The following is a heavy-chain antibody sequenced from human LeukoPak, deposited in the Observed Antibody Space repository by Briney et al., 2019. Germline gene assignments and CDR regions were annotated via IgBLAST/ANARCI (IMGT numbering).Heavy chain of an antibody. V-gene: IGHV3-72*01. CDR2: TRNKATSYTT. Sequence: GGSLRLSCAASGFTFSDHYMGWVRQAPGKGLEWVGRTRNKATSYTTEYAASVKGRFTISRDDSKNSLYLQMNSLKTEDTAVYYCARGRGYYGDYNFDYWGQGTLVTVSS. D-gene: IGHD4-17*01. J-gene: IGHJ4*02. CDR3: ARGRGYYGDYNFDY. CDR1: GFTFSDHY.